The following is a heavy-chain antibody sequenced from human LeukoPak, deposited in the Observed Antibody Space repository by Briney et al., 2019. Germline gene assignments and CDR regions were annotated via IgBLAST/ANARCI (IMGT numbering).Heavy chain of an antibody. Sequence: SETLSLTCTVSGGSISSYYWSWIRQPPGKGLEWIGYIYYSGSTNYNPSLKSRVTISVDTSKNQFSLKLSSVTAADTAVYYCARAPYNWNDVRFEYWGQGTLVTVSS. J-gene: IGHJ4*02. CDR3: ARAPYNWNDVRFEY. D-gene: IGHD1-20*01. CDR1: GGSISSYY. CDR2: IYYSGST. V-gene: IGHV4-59*01.